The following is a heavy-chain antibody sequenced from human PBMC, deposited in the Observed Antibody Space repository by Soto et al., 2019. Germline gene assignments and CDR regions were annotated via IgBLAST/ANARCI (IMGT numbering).Heavy chain of an antibody. CDR1: GFTFSSYW. V-gene: IGHV3-74*01. Sequence: GGSLRLSCAASGFTFSSYWMHWVRQAPGKGLVWVSRINSDGSSTSYADSVKGRFTISRDNAKNTLYLQMNSLRAEDTAVYYCARAMDTAMVTLDYWGQGTLVTVSS. CDR3: ARAMDTAMVTLDY. D-gene: IGHD5-18*01. J-gene: IGHJ4*02. CDR2: INSDGSST.